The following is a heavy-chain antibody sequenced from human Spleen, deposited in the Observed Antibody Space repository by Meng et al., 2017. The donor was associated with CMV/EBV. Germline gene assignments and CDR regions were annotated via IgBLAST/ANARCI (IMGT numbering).Heavy chain of an antibody. D-gene: IGHD3-3*01. CDR3: ARARPYYDFWSGYAFDI. V-gene: IGHV4-59*01. J-gene: IGHJ3*02. Sequence: SETLSLTCTVSGGSISSYYWSWIRQPPGKGLEWIGYIYYSGSTNYNPSLKSRVTISVDTPKNQFSLKLSSVTAADTAVYYCARARPYYDFWSGYAFDIWGQGTMVTVSS. CDR2: IYYSGST. CDR1: GGSISSYY.